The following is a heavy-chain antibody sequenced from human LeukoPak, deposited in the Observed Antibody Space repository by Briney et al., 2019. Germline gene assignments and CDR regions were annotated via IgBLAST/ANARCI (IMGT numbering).Heavy chain of an antibody. V-gene: IGHV4-59*01. CDR2: IYYSGST. Sequence: SETLSLTCTVSGGSISSYYWSWIRQPPGKGLEWIGYIYYSGSTNYSPSLKSRVTISVDTSKNQFSLKLSSVTAADTAVYYCARVSITIFGVAFDYWGQGTLVTVSS. J-gene: IGHJ4*02. CDR1: GGSISSYY. D-gene: IGHD3-3*01. CDR3: ARVSITIFGVAFDY.